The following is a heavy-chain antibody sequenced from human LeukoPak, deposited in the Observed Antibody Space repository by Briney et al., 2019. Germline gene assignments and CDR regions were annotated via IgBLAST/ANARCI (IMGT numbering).Heavy chain of an antibody. CDR3: VGEVPAAMSSSGWYRNY. CDR1: GGSISSYY. V-gene: IGHV4-59*01. Sequence: SETLSLTCTVSGGSISSYYWSWVRQPPGQGLGWVGYIYYSGSSNYNPSLKGRVTISVATSKNQFSLKLSSVTAADTAEYYCVGEVPAAMSSSGWYRNYWGQGTAATVSS. J-gene: IGHJ4*02. CDR2: IYYSGSS. D-gene: IGHD2-2*01.